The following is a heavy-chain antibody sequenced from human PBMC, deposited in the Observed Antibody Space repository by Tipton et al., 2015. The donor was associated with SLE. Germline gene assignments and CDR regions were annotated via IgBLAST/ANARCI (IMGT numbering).Heavy chain of an antibody. Sequence: LSLTCAASGFTFSSYAMSWVRQAPGKGLEWVSVIYSGGSSTYYADSVKGRFTISRDNSKNTLYLQMNSLRAEDTAVYYCAKGGGSSYWYVDLWGRGTLVTVSS. CDR3: AKGGGSSYWYVDL. D-gene: IGHD3-16*01. V-gene: IGHV3-23*03. J-gene: IGHJ2*01. CDR1: GFTFSSYA. CDR2: IYSGGSST.